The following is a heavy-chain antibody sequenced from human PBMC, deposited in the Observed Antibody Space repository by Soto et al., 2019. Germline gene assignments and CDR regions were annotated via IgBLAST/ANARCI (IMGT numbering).Heavy chain of an antibody. CDR3: AKDRKFRSYYASAGQYNN. CDR2: ISGRGGVT. J-gene: IGHJ4*02. V-gene: IGHV3-23*01. CDR1: GFTFRNQD. Sequence: EVQLLESGGGLVQPGGSLRLTCVGSGFTFRNQDMRWVRQAPGKGLEWVSGISGRGGVTYYADSVKGRFTISRDNSKNTLYMQINNLRANDRAVYSCAKDRKFRSYYASAGQYNNWGQGTLVTVSS. D-gene: IGHD3-9*01.